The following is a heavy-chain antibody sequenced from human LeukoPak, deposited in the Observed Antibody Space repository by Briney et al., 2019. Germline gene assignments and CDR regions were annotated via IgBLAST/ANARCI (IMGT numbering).Heavy chain of an antibody. J-gene: IGHJ4*02. Sequence: ASVKVSCKASGYTFTSYGISWVRQAPGQGLEWMGWISAYNGNTNYAQKLQGRVTMTTDTSTSTAYMELRSLRSDDTAVYYCVRLGYYDSSGYLFDYWGQGTLVTVSS. CDR2: ISAYNGNT. CDR1: GYTFTSYG. V-gene: IGHV1-18*01. CDR3: VRLGYYDSSGYLFDY. D-gene: IGHD3-22*01.